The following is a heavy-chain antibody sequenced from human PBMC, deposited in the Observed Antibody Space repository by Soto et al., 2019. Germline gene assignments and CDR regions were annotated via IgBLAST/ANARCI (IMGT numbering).Heavy chain of an antibody. CDR1: GFTFENYA. V-gene: IGHV3-9*01. Sequence: EVQLVESGGGWVQPGGSLRLSCAASGFTFENYAMHWVRQGPGKGLEWVAGISWKSGSIGYADSVRGRFTISRDNAKNSLYLQMNSLRPEDTALYYCAKDKVYSNYQYYFASWGQGTLVTVSS. CDR3: AKDKVYSNYQYYFAS. J-gene: IGHJ4*02. CDR2: ISWKSGSI. D-gene: IGHD4-4*01.